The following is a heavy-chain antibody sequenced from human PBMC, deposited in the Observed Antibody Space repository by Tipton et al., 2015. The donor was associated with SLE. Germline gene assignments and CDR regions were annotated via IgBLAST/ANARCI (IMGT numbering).Heavy chain of an antibody. CDR2: FYYSGAT. V-gene: IGHV4-28*01. CDR1: SYSISNDNW. J-gene: IGHJ3*02. CDR3: ARSPDFGLPGAFDI. D-gene: IGHD3/OR15-3a*01. Sequence: LRLSCAVSSYSISNDNWWGWIRQPPGKGLEWFGYFYYSGATYYNPSLQSRVTLSADTSTNQFSLKLNSLTDVDTAVYYCARSPDFGLPGAFDIWGQGTMVTVS.